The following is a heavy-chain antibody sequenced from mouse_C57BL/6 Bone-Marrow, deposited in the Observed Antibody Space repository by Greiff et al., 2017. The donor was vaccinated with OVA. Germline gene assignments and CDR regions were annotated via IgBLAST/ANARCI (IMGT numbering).Heavy chain of an antibody. V-gene: IGHV1-18*01. CDR3: ARSPIYYYGSSYGYFDY. Sequence: EVQLQQSGPELVKPGASVKIPCKASGYTFTDYNMDWVKQSHGKSLEWIGDINPNNGGTIYNQKFKGKATLTVDKSSSTAYMELRSLTSEDTAVYYCARSPIYYYGSSYGYFDYWGQGTTLTVSS. J-gene: IGHJ2*01. CDR2: INPNNGGT. D-gene: IGHD1-1*01. CDR1: GYTFTDYN.